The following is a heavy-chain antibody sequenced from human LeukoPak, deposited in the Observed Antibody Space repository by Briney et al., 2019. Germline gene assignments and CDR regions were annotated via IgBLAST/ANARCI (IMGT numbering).Heavy chain of an antibody. V-gene: IGHV4-34*01. J-gene: IGHJ5*02. CDR2: INHSGSI. CDR1: GGSFSGYY. D-gene: IGHD2-2*01. CDR3: ARGYRTGYQLLRERVDP. Sequence: PSETLSLTCAVYGGSFSGYYWSWIRQPPGKGLEWIGEINHSGSINYNPSLKSRVTISVDTSKNQFSLKLSSVTAADTAMYYCARGYRTGYQLLRERVDPWGQGTPGTVSS.